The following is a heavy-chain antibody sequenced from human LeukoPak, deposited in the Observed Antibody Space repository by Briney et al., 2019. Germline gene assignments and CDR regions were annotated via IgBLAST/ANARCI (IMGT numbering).Heavy chain of an antibody. CDR3: ARDGLKCTNGVCYRGVDY. CDR2: ISYDGSNK. CDR1: GFTLSSYA. D-gene: IGHD2-8*01. V-gene: IGHV3-30*01. Sequence: GGSLRLSCAASGFTLSSYAMHWVRQAPGKGLEWVAVISYDGSNKYYADSVKGRFTISRDNSKNTPYLQMNSLRAEDTAVYYCARDGLKCTNGVCYRGVDYWGQGTLVTVSS. J-gene: IGHJ4*02.